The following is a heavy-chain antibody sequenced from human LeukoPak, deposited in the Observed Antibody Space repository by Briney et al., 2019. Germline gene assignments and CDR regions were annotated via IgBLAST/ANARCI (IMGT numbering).Heavy chain of an antibody. J-gene: IGHJ6*03. CDR2: ISFSGSYI. Sequence: GGSLRLSCAASGFTFSSYSMNWVRQAPGKGLEWVSSISFSGSYIYYADSLKGRITISRDNAKNSLFLQMDSLTAEDTAVYYCARINATYYYYYMDVWGKGTTVTVSS. V-gene: IGHV3-21*04. D-gene: IGHD2-2*01. CDR1: GFTFSSYS. CDR3: ARINATYYYYYMDV.